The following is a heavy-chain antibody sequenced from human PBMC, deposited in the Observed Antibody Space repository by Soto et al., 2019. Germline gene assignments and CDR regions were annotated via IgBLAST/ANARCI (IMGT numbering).Heavy chain of an antibody. V-gene: IGHV1-18*01. CDR3: ARDTWEVVEAPAVRMDV. CDR1: GYTFTNYG. D-gene: IGHD2-2*01. CDR2: ISADTGNT. Sequence: ASVKVSCKASGYTFTNYGITWVRQAPGQGFEWVGWISADTGNTNYAQKFQGRVTMTTDPSTSTAYMELASLTSDDTAVYYCARDTWEVVEAPAVRMDVWGQGTTVTVSS. J-gene: IGHJ6*02.